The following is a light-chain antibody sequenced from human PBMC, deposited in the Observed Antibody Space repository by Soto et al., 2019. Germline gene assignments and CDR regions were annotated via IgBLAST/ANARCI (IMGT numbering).Light chain of an antibody. J-gene: IGKJ2*01. CDR1: QSIISY. V-gene: IGKV1-39*01. CDR3: QHSYSTPYT. Sequence: DIQMTQSPSSLSASVGDRVTITCRASQSIISYLNWYQQKPGKAPKLLIYAASSLQSGVPSRFSGSGSGTDFPLTISILQPEDIATYYCQHSYSTPYTFGQGTKLEIK. CDR2: AAS.